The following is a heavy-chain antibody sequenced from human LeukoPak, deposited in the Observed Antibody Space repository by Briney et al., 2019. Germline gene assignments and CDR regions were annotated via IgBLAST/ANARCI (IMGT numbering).Heavy chain of an antibody. V-gene: IGHV3-7*03. J-gene: IGHJ4*02. D-gene: IGHD6-19*01. Sequence: GGSLRLSCAASGLTFRNYWTSWVRQAPGTGLEWVANIKQDGSDRNYVTSVRGRFTISRDNAESSLYLQMNSLRVEDTAVYYCVRNLAVAGTCFDSWGQGTLVTVSS. CDR2: IKQDGSDR. CDR1: GLTFRNYW. CDR3: VRNLAVAGTCFDS.